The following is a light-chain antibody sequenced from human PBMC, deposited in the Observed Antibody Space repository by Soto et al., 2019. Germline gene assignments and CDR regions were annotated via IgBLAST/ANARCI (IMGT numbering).Light chain of an antibody. CDR3: QQRSNLPQT. V-gene: IGKV3-11*01. J-gene: IGKJ1*01. CDR2: GAS. CDR1: QSVSSN. Sequence: EIGVTQSPATLSVSPGERATLSCRASQSVSSNLAWYQQKPGQAPRLLIYGASTRATGIPARFSGSGSGTDFTLTISSLEPEDFAVYYCQQRSNLPQTFDQVTKLDIK.